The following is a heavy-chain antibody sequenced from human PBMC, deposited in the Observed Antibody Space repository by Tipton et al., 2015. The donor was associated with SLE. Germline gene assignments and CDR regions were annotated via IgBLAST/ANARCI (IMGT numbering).Heavy chain of an antibody. Sequence: TLSLTCTVSGGSISSHYWSWIRQPPGKGLEWIGCIYYSGSTNYNPSLKSRVTISVDTSKNQFSLKLSSVTAADTAVNYCARFFWTGYPPAWGQGTLVTVSS. CDR1: GGSISSHY. V-gene: IGHV4-59*11. CDR3: ARFFWTGYPPA. CDR2: IYYSGST. J-gene: IGHJ4*02. D-gene: IGHD3/OR15-3a*01.